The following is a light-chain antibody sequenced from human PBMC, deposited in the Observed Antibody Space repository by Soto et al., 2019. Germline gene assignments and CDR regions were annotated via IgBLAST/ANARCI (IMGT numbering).Light chain of an antibody. CDR2: GST. V-gene: IGLV1-40*01. Sequence: QSVLTQPPSVSGAPGQRVTISCTGSSSNIGAHYDVHWYQHLPGTAPKVLIYGSTNRPSGVPDRFSASKSGTSASLAITGLQAEDEAAYYCQSYDRSLSGYVFGTGTKVTVL. CDR1: SSNIGAHYD. CDR3: QSYDRSLSGYV. J-gene: IGLJ1*01.